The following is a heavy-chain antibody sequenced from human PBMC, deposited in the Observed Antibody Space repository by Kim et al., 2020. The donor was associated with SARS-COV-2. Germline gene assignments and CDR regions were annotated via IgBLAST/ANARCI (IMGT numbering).Heavy chain of an antibody. Sequence: GGSLRLSCAASGFTFSSYWMSWVRQAPGKGLEWLANIKQDGSEKYYVDSVKGRFTISRDNAKNSLYLQMNSLRAEDTAVYYCARELEFAGWFGEFSAFDIWGQGTMVTVSS. CDR3: ARELEFAGWFGEFSAFDI. D-gene: IGHD3-10*01. J-gene: IGHJ3*02. CDR2: IKQDGSEK. CDR1: GFTFSSYW. V-gene: IGHV3-7*01.